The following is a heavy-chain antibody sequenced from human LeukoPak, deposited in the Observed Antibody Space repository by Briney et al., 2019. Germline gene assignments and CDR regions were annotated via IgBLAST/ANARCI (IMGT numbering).Heavy chain of an antibody. CDR3: TTDSNYYDSSGYHGDY. CDR1: GFTVSSNY. V-gene: IGHV3-66*01. Sequence: PGGSLRLSCAASGFTVSSNYMSWVRQAPGKGLEWVSVIYSGGSTYYADSVKGRFTISRDNSKNTLYLQMNSLKTEDTAVYYCTTDSNYYDSSGYHGDYWGQGTLVTVSS. J-gene: IGHJ4*02. D-gene: IGHD3-22*01. CDR2: IYSGGST.